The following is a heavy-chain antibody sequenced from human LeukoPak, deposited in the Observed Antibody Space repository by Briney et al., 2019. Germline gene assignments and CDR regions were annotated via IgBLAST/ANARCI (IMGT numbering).Heavy chain of an antibody. J-gene: IGHJ5*02. V-gene: IGHV1-18*01. D-gene: IGHD3-3*01. CDR2: ISAYNGNT. CDR3: ARDPYDFWSGYYFNWFDP. CDR1: GYTFTSYG. Sequence: GASVKVSCKASGYTFTSYGISWVRQAPGQGLEWMGWISAYNGNTKYAQKLQGRVTMTTDTSTSTAYMELRSLRSDDTAVYYCARDPYDFWSGYYFNWFDPWGQGTLVTVSS.